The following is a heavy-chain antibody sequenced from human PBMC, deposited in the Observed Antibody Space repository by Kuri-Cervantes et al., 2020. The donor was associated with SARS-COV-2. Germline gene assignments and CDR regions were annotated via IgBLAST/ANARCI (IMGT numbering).Heavy chain of an antibody. CDR3: ARDACTSCHAWFYYYGMEV. CDR2: ISSSSSTI. D-gene: IGHD2-2*01. CDR1: RFTYSSYE. J-gene: IGHJ6*02. V-gene: IGHV3-48*03. Sequence: CGAYRFTYSSYEMNWLRQAPGKGLEWVSYISSSSSTIYYADSVKGRFTISRDNAKNSLYLQMNSLRAEDTAVYYCARDACTSCHAWFYYYGMEVWGQGTTVTVSS.